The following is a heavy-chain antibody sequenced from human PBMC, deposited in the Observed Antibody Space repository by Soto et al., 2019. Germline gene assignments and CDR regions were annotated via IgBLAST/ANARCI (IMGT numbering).Heavy chain of an antibody. J-gene: IGHJ6*03. Sequence: SETLSLTCTVSGGSISSSSYYWGWIRQPPGKGLEWIGSIYYSGSTYYNPSLKSRVTISVDTSKNQFSLKLSSVTAADTAVYYCASWSYYYYMDVWGKGTTVTVSS. CDR3: ASWSYYYYMDV. CDR1: GGSISSSSYY. V-gene: IGHV4-39*01. CDR2: IYYSGST.